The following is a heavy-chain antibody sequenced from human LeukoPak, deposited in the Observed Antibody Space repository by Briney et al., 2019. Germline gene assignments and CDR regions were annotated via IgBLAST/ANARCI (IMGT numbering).Heavy chain of an antibody. CDR3: ARAHGAAGRPIDY. V-gene: IGHV4-34*01. CDR2: INHSGST. CDR1: GGSFSGYY. J-gene: IGHJ4*02. D-gene: IGHD6-13*01. Sequence: SETLSLTCAVYGGSFSGYYWSWIHQPPGKGLEWIGEINHSGSTNYNPSLKSRVTISVDTSKNQFSLKLSSVTAADTAVYYCARAHGAAGRPIDYWGQGTLVTVSS.